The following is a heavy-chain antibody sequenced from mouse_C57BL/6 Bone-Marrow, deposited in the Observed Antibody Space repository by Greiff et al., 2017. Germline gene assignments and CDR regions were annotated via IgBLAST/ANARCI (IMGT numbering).Heavy chain of an antibody. CDR1: GYTFTSYW. CDR3: ARPIYDGYYWYFDV. D-gene: IGHD2-3*01. CDR2: IDPSDSET. J-gene: IGHJ1*03. Sequence: QVQLQQPGAELVRPGSSVKLSCKASGYTFTSYWMHWVKQRPIQGLEWIGNIDPSDSETHYNQKFKDKATLTVEKSSSTAYMQLSSLTSEDSAVYYCARPIYDGYYWYFDVWGTGTTVTVSS. V-gene: IGHV1-52*01.